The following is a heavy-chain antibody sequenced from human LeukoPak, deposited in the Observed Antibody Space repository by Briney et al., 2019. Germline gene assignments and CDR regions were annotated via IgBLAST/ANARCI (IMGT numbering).Heavy chain of an antibody. V-gene: IGHV3-48*01. J-gene: IGHJ4*02. D-gene: IGHD2-15*01. CDR1: GFSFSRFG. CDR2: ISSSSSAI. CDR3: AQKGGTAH. Sequence: GGSLRLSCAASGFSFSRFGMNWVRQARGKGVEWNSYISSSSSAIYYADSVKGRFTISRDNANTSLYLQMSSLGGEDTAVYYFAQKGGTAHWGRGTLVTVSS.